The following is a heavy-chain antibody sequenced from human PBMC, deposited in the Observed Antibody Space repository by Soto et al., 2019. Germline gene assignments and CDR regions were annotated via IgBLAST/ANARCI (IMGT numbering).Heavy chain of an antibody. D-gene: IGHD1-26*01. J-gene: IGHJ4*02. CDR3: ARLSGSSYYFDY. Sequence: ASVKVSCKASGYTFTNSGISWVRQAPGQGLEWMGWISTDNGNTNYAQHLQGRVSMTTDTSTSTAYMDLRSLRSDDTAVYYCARLSGSSYYFDYWGQGTLVTVSS. V-gene: IGHV1-18*01. CDR2: ISTDNGNT. CDR1: GYTFTNSG.